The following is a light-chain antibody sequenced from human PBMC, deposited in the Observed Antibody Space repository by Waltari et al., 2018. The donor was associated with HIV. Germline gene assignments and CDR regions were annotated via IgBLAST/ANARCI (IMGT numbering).Light chain of an antibody. J-gene: IGKJ2*01. V-gene: IGKV3-15*01. CDR2: RAS. CDR1: QSVSSN. CDR3: QQYNDWPRGP. Sequence: IVLTPSPATLSVSPGERATLACRASQSVSSNLAWYQQNPGQAPRLLIYRASTRTTGIPARFSGSGSGTEFTLTISSLQSEDFAVYYCQQYNDWPRGPFGQGTRLEIK.